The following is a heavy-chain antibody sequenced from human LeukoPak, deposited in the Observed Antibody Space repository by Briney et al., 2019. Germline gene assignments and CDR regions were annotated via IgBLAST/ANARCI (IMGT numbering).Heavy chain of an antibody. CDR2: IYYSGRT. D-gene: IGHD5-18*01. CDR3: ARDGGYGHYDY. Sequence: SETLSLTCAVSGGSISSGDYSWSWIRQPPGKGLEWIGYIYYSGRTFYNPSLKSRVTISVDTSKNQISLEVTSVTAADTAVYYCARDGGYGHYDYWGRGTLVTVSS. CDR1: GGSISSGDYS. V-gene: IGHV4-30-2*01. J-gene: IGHJ4*02.